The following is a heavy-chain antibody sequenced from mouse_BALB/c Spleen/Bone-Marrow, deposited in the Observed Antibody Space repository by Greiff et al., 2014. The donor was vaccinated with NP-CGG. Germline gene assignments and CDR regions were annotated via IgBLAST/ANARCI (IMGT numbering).Heavy chain of an antibody. CDR2: ISNGGGNT. J-gene: IGHJ2*01. D-gene: IGHD4-1*01. Sequence: LQQSGGDLVQPGGSLKLSCAASGLTFSNYNISWVRQTPEKRLERVAYISNGGGNTYYPDTVKGRFTIPRDNAKNTLYLQMTSLKSEDTAIYYCARHETGTGQYFDYWGQGTTLTVSS. CDR1: GLTFSNYN. CDR3: ARHETGTGQYFDY. V-gene: IGHV5-12-2*01.